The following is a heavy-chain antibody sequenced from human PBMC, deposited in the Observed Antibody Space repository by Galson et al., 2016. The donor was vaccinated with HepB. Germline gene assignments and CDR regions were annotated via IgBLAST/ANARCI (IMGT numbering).Heavy chain of an antibody. J-gene: IGHJ4*02. Sequence: ETLSLTCTVSGVSISSSYYWGWIRQPPGKGLEWIGSIYYSGSTYYNPSLESRVTISVDTSNTHFSLRLRSVTAADTAVYYCARLPGYYDTSGYYYWRYFDYWGQGTLVTVSS. V-gene: IGHV4-39*01. CDR3: ARLPGYYDTSGYYYWRYFDY. CDR1: GVSISSSYY. CDR2: IYYSGST. D-gene: IGHD3-22*01.